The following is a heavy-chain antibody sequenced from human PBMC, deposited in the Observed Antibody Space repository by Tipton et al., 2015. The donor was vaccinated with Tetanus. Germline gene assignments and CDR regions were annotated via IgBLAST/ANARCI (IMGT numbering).Heavy chain of an antibody. CDR3: ARVLPVNRAG. CDR1: GGSVRSGDYS. CDR2: VSYSGRT. Sequence: PGLVKPSETLSLTCTVSGGSVRSGDYSWNWIRQPPGKGLEWLAYVSYSGRTNSHYSLKSRITISQGTSKNQFSLRLTSVTAADTAVYYCARVLPVNRAGWGQGTLVTVSS. V-gene: IGHV4-61*08. J-gene: IGHJ4*02. D-gene: IGHD4-17*01.